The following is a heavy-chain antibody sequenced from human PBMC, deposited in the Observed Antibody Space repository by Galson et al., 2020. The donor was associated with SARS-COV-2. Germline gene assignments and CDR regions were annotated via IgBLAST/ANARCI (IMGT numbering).Heavy chain of an antibody. CDR3: ARDHGPNGGHFDY. Sequence: SETLSLTCSVSGGSISAYYWSWIRQPPGKGLEWIGYIHYSGTTNFNPSLRSRVTISVDTSKNQFSLKLSSVTTADAAVYYCARDHGPNGGHFDYWGQGTLVTVS. V-gene: IGHV4-59*01. CDR1: GGSISAYY. J-gene: IGHJ4*02. CDR2: IHYSGTT.